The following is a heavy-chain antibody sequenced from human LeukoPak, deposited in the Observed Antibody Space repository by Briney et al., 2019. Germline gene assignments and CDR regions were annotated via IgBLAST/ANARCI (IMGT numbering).Heavy chain of an antibody. CDR3: ARDQRSESYYPWGWFDP. CDR2: IYSDGST. D-gene: IGHD1-26*01. V-gene: IGHV3-66*02. CDR1: GFTVSSNY. Sequence: GGSLRLSCAASGFTVSSNYMSWVRQAPGKGLEWVSVIYSDGSTYYTDSVKGRFTISRDNSKNTLYLQMNSLRPEDTAVYYCARDQRSESYYPWGWFDPWGQGTLVTVSS. J-gene: IGHJ5*02.